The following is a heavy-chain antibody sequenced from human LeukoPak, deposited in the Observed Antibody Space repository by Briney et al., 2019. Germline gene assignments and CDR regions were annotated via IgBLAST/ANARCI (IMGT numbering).Heavy chain of an antibody. CDR3: ARRYSSSWYGFPRVVDP. Sequence: SEALSLTCAVYGGSFSGYYWSWIRQPPGKGLEWIGEINHSGSTNYNPSLKSRVTISVDTSKNQFSLKLSSVTAADTAVYYCARRYSSSWYGFPRVVDPWGQGTLVTVSS. CDR2: INHSGST. D-gene: IGHD6-13*01. J-gene: IGHJ5*02. V-gene: IGHV4-34*01. CDR1: GGSFSGYY.